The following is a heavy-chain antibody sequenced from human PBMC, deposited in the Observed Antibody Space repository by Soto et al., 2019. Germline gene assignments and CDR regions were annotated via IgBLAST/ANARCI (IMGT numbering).Heavy chain of an antibody. Sequence: SETLSLTCTVSGGSISSYYWSWIRQPPGKGLEWIGYIYYSGSTNYNPSLKSRVTISVDTSKNQFSLKLSSVTAADTAVYYCARGMLKANYYYYYMVVWGKGTTVTVSS. CDR1: GGSISSYY. V-gene: IGHV4-59*01. J-gene: IGHJ6*03. CDR2: IYYSGST. CDR3: ARGMLKANYYYYYMVV. D-gene: IGHD2-8*01.